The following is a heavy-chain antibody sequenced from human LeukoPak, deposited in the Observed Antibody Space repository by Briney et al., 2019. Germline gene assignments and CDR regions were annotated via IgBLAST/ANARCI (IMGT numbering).Heavy chain of an antibody. CDR1: GFTFSDYY. CDR3: ARSIWTITMVRGANTRGVDY. Sequence: PGGSLRLSCAASGFTFSDYYMSWIRQAPGKGLEWVSYISSSGSTIYYADSVKGRFTISRDNAKNSLYLQMNSLRAEDTAVYYCARSIWTITMVRGANTRGVDYWGQGTLVTVSS. D-gene: IGHD3-10*01. CDR2: ISSSGSTI. J-gene: IGHJ4*02. V-gene: IGHV3-11*04.